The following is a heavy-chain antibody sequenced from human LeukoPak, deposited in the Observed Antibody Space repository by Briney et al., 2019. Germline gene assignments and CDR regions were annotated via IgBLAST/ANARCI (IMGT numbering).Heavy chain of an antibody. J-gene: IGHJ4*02. CDR2: IYHSGST. V-gene: IGHV4-4*02. CDR1: GGSISSSNW. D-gene: IGHD3-22*01. CDR3: ARASCDSSGYYFL. Sequence: SETLSLTCAVSGGSISSSNWWSWVRQPPGKGLEWIGEIYHSGSTNYNPSLKSRVTMSVDKSKNQFSLKLSSVTAADTAMYYCARASCDSSGYYFLWGQGTLVTVSS.